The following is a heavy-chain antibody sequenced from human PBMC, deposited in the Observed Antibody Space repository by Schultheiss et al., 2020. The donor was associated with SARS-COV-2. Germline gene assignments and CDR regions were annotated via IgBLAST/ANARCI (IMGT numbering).Heavy chain of an antibody. CDR2: TYFRSKWYN. J-gene: IGHJ1*01. D-gene: IGHD6-13*01. CDR1: GDSVSSDTTA. Sequence: SQTLSLTCAISGDSVSSDTTAWNWIRYSPSRGLEWLGRTYFRSKWYNNYAISLKSRITINPDTSKNQFSLQLDSVIPEDTAIYYCARGVFASGFQQWGQGTLVTVSS. CDR3: ARGVFASGFQQ. V-gene: IGHV6-1*01.